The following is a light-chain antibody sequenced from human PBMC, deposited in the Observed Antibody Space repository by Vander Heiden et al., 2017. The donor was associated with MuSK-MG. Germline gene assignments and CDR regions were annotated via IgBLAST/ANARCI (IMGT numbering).Light chain of an antibody. CDR1: ALPKKY. J-gene: IGLJ2*01. CDR3: QSADSSGTPVV. CDR2: KDS. Sequence: SYELTQPPSVSVSPGQTARLTCSGDALPKKYAYWYQQKPGQAPVLVIDKDSERPSGIPERFSGSSSGTTVTLTISGVQAEDEADYYCQSADSSGTPVVFGGGTKLTVL. V-gene: IGLV3-25*03.